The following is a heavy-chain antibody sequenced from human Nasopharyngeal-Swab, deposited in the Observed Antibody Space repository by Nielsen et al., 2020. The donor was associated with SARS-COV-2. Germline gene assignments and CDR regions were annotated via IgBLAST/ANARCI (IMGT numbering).Heavy chain of an antibody. D-gene: IGHD3-10*01. CDR3: ARARPVYYYGSGSYFDGWGWFDP. J-gene: IGHJ5*02. V-gene: IGHV5-51*01. Sequence: VRQMPGKGLEWMGIIYPGDSDTRYSPSFQGQVTISADKSISTAYLQWSSLKASDTAMHYCARARPVYYYGSGSYFDGWGWFDPWGQGTLVTVSS. CDR2: IYPGDSDT.